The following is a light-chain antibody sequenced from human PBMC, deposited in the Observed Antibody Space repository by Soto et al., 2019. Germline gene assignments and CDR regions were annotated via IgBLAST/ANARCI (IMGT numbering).Light chain of an antibody. CDR2: AAS. CDR3: QQSYSAPPL. J-gene: IGKJ4*01. V-gene: IGKV1-39*01. CDR1: QSISMY. Sequence: DIQMTQSPSSLSASVGDRVTITCRASQSISMYLNWYQQKPGKAPKLLIFAASSLQIGVPSRFSGSGSGTDFTLTISSLQPEDFATYYCQQSYSAPPLFGGGTRVEIK.